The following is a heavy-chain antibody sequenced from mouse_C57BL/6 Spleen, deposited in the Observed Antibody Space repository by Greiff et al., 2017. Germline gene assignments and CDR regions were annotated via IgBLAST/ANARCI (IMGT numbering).Heavy chain of an antibody. V-gene: IGHV1-55*01. D-gene: IGHD1-1*01. Sequence: QVQLQQPGAELVKPGASVKMSCKASGYTFTSYWITWVKQRPGQGLEWIGDIYPGSGSTNYNETFKSKATLTVDTSSSTAYMQLSSLASEDSAVYYSTLYYYGRRYFCVWGTGATVTVAS. CDR2: IYPGSGST. CDR3: TLYYYGRRYFCV. CDR1: GYTFTSYW. J-gene: IGHJ1*03.